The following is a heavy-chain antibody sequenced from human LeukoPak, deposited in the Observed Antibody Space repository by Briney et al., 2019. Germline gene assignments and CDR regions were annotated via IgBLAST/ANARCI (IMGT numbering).Heavy chain of an antibody. D-gene: IGHD1-26*01. CDR3: AKFGGATDY. Sequence: ERSLRLSCAASGFTLSSYGMHWVRQAPGKGLEWVAVISYDGSNKYYADSVKGRFTISRDNSKNTLYLQMNSLRAEDTAVYYCAKFGGATDYWGQGTLVTVSS. CDR2: ISYDGSNK. J-gene: IGHJ4*02. CDR1: GFTLSSYG. V-gene: IGHV3-30*18.